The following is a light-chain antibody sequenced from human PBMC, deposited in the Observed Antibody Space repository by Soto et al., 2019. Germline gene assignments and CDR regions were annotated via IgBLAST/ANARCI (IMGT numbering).Light chain of an antibody. CDR3: QQYKNWPPLT. Sequence: EIVMTQSPATLSVYPGERATLSCRASQSVSSALAWDQQKPGQTPRLLIYGASTRATGIPARFSGSGSGTEFTLTISSLQSEDFAVYYCQQYKNWPPLTFGGGTRVEIK. CDR2: GAS. CDR1: QSVSSA. V-gene: IGKV3-15*01. J-gene: IGKJ4*01.